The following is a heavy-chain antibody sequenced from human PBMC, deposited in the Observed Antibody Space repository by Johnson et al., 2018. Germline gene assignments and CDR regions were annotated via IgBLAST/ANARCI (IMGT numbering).Heavy chain of an antibody. Sequence: QVQLQQWGAGLLKPSETLSLTCAVYGGSFSGYYWSWIRQPPGKGLEWIGEINHSGNTTYNPPLKSRVIISVDPSEHQLPLRRRSVTAADTAVYYCARAQVLMVYAPSRTYYYMDVWGKGTTVTVSS. CDR2: INHSGNT. V-gene: IGHV4-34*01. CDR1: GGSFSGYY. CDR3: ARAQVLMVYAPSRTYYYMDV. D-gene: IGHD2-8*01. J-gene: IGHJ6*03.